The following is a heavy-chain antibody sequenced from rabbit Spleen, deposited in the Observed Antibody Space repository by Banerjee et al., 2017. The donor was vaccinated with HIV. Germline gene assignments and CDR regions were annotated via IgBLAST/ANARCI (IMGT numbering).Heavy chain of an antibody. V-gene: IGHV1S47*01. CDR2: IYPTFGIN. CDR1: GIDLSKYG. D-gene: IGHD2-1*01. J-gene: IGHJ4*01. Sequence: QEQLVESGGGLVQPGGSLKLSCKASGIDLSKYGISWVRQAPGKGPEWIAYIYPTFGINVCANSMKGRFTISSHNAQNTVFLQLTSLTAADTATYFCVRDQAGDADYGPYYLNLWGPGTLVTVS. CDR3: VRDQAGDADYGPYYLNL.